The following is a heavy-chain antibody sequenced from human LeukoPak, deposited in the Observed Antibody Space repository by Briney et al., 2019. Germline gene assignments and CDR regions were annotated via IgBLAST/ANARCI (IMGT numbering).Heavy chain of an antibody. CDR1: GYTFTSYG. CDR3: ARVNITMVRGVPYGMDV. V-gene: IGHV1-18*01. CDR2: ISAYNGNT. J-gene: IGHJ6*02. D-gene: IGHD3-10*01. Sequence: ASVKVSCKASGYTFTSYGISWVRQAPGQGLEWMGWISAYNGNTNYAQKLQGRVTMTTDTSPSTAYMELRSLRSDDTAVYYCARVNITMVRGVPYGMDVWGQGTTVTVSS.